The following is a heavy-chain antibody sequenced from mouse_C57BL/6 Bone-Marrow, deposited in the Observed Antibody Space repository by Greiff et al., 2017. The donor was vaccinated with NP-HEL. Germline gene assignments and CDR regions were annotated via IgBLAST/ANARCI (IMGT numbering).Heavy chain of an antibody. CDR1: GYTFTSYW. Sequence: QVQLQQPGAELVKPGASVKMSCKASGYTFTSYWITWVKQRPGQGLEWIGDIYPGSGSTNYNEKLKRKATLTVDTSSSTAYMQLSSLTTEDSAVYYCSRPEGNWEAMDYWGQGTSVTVSS. V-gene: IGHV1-55*01. J-gene: IGHJ4*01. CDR2: IYPGSGST. CDR3: SRPEGNWEAMDY. D-gene: IGHD4-1*01.